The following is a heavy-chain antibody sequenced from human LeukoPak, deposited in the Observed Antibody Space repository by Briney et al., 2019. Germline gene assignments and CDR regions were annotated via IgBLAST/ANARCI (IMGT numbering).Heavy chain of an antibody. CDR2: ISAYNGDT. D-gene: IGHD4-23*01. J-gene: IGHJ6*03. CDR1: GYTFTSYA. CDR3: ARDKLLTTVVTPIPNYYYMDV. Sequence: EASVKVSCKASGYTFTSYAISWVRQAPGQGLEWMGWISAYNGDTNFAQSLQGRVTLTTDTSTSTAYMELRSLTSDDTAVYYCARDKLLTTVVTPIPNYYYMDVWGKGTTVTVSS. V-gene: IGHV1-18*01.